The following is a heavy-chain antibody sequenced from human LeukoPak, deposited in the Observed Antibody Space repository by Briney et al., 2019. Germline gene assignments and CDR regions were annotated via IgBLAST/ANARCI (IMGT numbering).Heavy chain of an antibody. CDR1: GGSISSSSYY. D-gene: IGHD3-3*01. Sequence: SETLSLTCTVSGGSISSSSYYWGWIRQPPGKGLEWIGGIYYSGSTYYNPSLKSRVTISVDTSKNQFSLKLSPVTAADTAVYYCARVGPYYDFWSGYWGNWFDPWGQGTLVTVSS. CDR3: ARVGPYYDFWSGYWGNWFDP. V-gene: IGHV4-39*07. CDR2: IYYSGST. J-gene: IGHJ5*02.